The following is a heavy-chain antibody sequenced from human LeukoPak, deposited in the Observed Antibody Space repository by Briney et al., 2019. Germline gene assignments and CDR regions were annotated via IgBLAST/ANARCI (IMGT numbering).Heavy chain of an antibody. CDR2: IYYSGST. V-gene: IGHV4-59*11. CDR1: GGSISSHY. CDR3: TRYYYDSSGYYSDY. D-gene: IGHD3-22*01. J-gene: IGHJ4*02. Sequence: KPSETPSLTCTVSGGSISSHYWSWIRQPPGKGLEWIGYIYYSGSTNYNPSLKNRVTISVDTSKNQFSLKLSSVTAADTAVYYCTRYYYDSSGYYSDYWGQGTLVTVSS.